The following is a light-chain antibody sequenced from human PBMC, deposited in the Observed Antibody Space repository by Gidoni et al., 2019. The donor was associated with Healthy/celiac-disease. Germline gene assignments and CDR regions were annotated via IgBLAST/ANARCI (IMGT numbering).Light chain of an antibody. CDR1: SLRSYY. CDR2: GKN. Sequence: SSELTQDPAVSVALGQTVRITCQGDSLRSYYASGYKQKPGQAPVLVLYGKNNRPSGIPDRFSVSSSGNTAALTITGAQAEDEADYYCNSRDSSGNHHWVFGGGTKLTVL. CDR3: NSRDSSGNHHWV. J-gene: IGLJ3*02. V-gene: IGLV3-19*01.